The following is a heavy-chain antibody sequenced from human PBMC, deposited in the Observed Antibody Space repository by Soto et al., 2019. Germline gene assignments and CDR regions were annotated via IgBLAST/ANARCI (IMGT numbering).Heavy chain of an antibody. CDR1: GYSLTNYD. CDR3: ARGDGNFHDAFDI. Sequence: ASVKVSCKASGYSLTNYDIHWVRQATGQGLEWMGRKNPNSGNTGYAEKFQGRVTMTRNTSIGTDYMELSSLRSEDTAVYYCARGDGNFHDAFDIWGQGTMVT. CDR2: KNPNSGNT. D-gene: IGHD1-7*01. J-gene: IGHJ3*02. V-gene: IGHV1-8*01.